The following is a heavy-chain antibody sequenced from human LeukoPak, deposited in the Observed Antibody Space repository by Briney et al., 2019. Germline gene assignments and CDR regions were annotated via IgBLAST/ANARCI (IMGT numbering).Heavy chain of an antibody. J-gene: IGHJ4*02. CDR3: AREQLDNYFDY. Sequence: SETLSLTCAVYGGSFSGYYWSWIRQPPGKGLEWIGEINHSGSTNYNPSLKSRVTISVDTSKNQFSLKLSSVTAADTAVYYCAREQLDNYFDYWGQGTLVTVSS. CDR1: GGSFSGYY. CDR2: INHSGST. D-gene: IGHD6-13*01. V-gene: IGHV4-34*01.